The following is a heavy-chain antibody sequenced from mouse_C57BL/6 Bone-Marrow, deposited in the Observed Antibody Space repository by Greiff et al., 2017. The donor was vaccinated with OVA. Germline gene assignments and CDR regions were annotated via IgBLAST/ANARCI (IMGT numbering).Heavy chain of an antibody. CDR2: ISSGSSTI. CDR3: ARDYYGSSLAWSAY. V-gene: IGHV5-17*01. D-gene: IGHD1-1*01. CDR1: GFTFSDYG. J-gene: IGHJ3*01. Sequence: EVQVVESGGGLVKPGGSLKLSCAASGFTFSDYGMHWVRQAPEKGLEWVAYISSGSSTIYYADTVKGRFTISRDNAKNTLFLQMTSLRSEDTAMYYCARDYYGSSLAWSAYWGQGTLVTVSA.